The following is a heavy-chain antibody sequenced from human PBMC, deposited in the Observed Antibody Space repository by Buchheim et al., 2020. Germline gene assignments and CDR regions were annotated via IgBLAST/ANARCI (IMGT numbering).Heavy chain of an antibody. CDR2: IYYSGSN. Sequence: QVQLQESGPGLVKPSQTLSLTCTVSGGSISSGGYYWSWLRPHPGKGLEWIGYIYYSGSNYFNPSLKSRVTISVDTSKNPFSLKLSSVTAADTAVYYCARFQTGVYCSSTSCVYDAFDIWGQGT. CDR1: GGSISSGGYY. V-gene: IGHV4-31*03. D-gene: IGHD2-2*01. J-gene: IGHJ3*02. CDR3: ARFQTGVYCSSTSCVYDAFDI.